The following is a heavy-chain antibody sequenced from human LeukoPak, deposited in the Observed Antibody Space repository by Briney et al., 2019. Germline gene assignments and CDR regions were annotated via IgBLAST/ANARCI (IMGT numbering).Heavy chain of an antibody. Sequence: ASVKVSCKASGYTFTSYYMHWVRQAPGQGLEWMGIIYPGGGSTTYAQKFQGRVTMTSGTSTSTVYMELSSLRSEDTAVYYCARDSAQTGGLDYWGQGTLVTVSS. D-gene: IGHD7-27*01. CDR1: GYTFTSYY. CDR3: ARDSAQTGGLDY. V-gene: IGHV1-46*01. CDR2: IYPGGGST. J-gene: IGHJ4*02.